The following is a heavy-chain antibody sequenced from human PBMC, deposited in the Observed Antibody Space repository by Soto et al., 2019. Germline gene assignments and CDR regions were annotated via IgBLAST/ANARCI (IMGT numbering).Heavy chain of an antibody. D-gene: IGHD6-19*01. J-gene: IGHJ4*02. CDR1: GDSIGHVGYY. CDR3: ARGIPVSGSFDY. Sequence: SETLSLTCTVSGDSIGHVGYYWTWIRQHPGKGLEWIAYIYTTGSTYYNPSLKSRVGISVDTSKNQFSLKLSSVTAADTAVYYCARGIPVSGSFDYWGQGTLVTVSS. CDR2: IYTTGST. V-gene: IGHV4-31*03.